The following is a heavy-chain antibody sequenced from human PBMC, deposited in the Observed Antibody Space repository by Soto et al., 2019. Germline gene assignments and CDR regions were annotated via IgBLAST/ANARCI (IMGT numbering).Heavy chain of an antibody. Sequence: SEALSLTCTVFGGYISSYYWSWIRQPPGKGLEWIGYIYYSGSTNYNPSLKSRVTISVDTSKNQFSLKLSSVTAADTAVYYCARIVGGEWFDPWGQGTLVTVSS. CDR3: ARIVGGEWFDP. CDR2: IYYSGST. D-gene: IGHD3-16*01. V-gene: IGHV4-59*01. J-gene: IGHJ5*02. CDR1: GGYISSYY.